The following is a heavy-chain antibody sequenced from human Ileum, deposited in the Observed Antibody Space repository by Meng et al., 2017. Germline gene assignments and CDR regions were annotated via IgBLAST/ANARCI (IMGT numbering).Heavy chain of an antibody. CDR2: INHSGST. Sequence: VELQESAPGLVRPSETLSLTCAVYGGSFSGYYWSWIRQPPGKGLEWIGEINHSGSTNYHPSLKSRVTISVDTSKNQFSLKLSSVTAADTAVYYCARVSSMIMVYGGSYFDYWGQGTLVTVSS. D-gene: IGHD2-8*01. CDR1: GGSFSGYY. V-gene: IGHV4-34*01. CDR3: ARVSSMIMVYGGSYFDY. J-gene: IGHJ4*02.